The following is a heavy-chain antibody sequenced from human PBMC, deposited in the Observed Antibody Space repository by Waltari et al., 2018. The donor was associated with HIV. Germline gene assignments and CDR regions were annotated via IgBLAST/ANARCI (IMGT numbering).Heavy chain of an antibody. Sequence: DVYLVESGGGVVKTGGSMRLTCEASGFELRHYSMNWVRQSPVRGLEWVARSSNKAASYTPYYAASVRGRFIISRDDSKSSVFLQMNSLKTEDTAVYYCSRDFGFWGPGTLVTVSS. CDR1: GFELRHYS. J-gene: IGHJ4*02. V-gene: IGHV3-72*01. D-gene: IGHD3-3*01. CDR3: SRDFGF. CDR2: SSNKAASYTP.